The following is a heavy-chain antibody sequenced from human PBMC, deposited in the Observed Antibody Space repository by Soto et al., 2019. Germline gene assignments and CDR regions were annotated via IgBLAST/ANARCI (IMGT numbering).Heavy chain of an antibody. V-gene: IGHV3-11*01. CDR1: GFTFSDYY. CDR3: ARDLGYYASSGYFDY. J-gene: IGHJ4*02. Sequence: QVQLVESGGGLVKPGGSLRLSCAASGFTFSDYYMSWIRRAPGKGLEWVSFIDSSGSIIYYADSVKGRFNISRDNAKNSLYLQMNSLRAEDTAVYYCARDLGYYASSGYFDYWGQGTLVTVSS. D-gene: IGHD3-22*01. CDR2: IDSSGSII.